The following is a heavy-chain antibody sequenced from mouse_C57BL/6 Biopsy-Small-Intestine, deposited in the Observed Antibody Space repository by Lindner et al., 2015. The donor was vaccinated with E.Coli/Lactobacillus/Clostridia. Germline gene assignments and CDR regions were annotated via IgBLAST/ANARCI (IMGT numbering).Heavy chain of an antibody. V-gene: IGHV1-84*02. J-gene: IGHJ4*01. CDR2: INAGSDNT. D-gene: IGHD2-4*01. CDR3: ARALYYDNIWGSYILDY. CDR1: GYSFIRFA. Sequence: SVKVSCKASGYSFIRFAMHWVRQAPDQNLEWMGWINAGSDNTKYSPKFQGRVTITRDTSASTAYMELSSLRSEDTAVYFCARALYYDNIWGSYILDYWGQGTLVTVSS.